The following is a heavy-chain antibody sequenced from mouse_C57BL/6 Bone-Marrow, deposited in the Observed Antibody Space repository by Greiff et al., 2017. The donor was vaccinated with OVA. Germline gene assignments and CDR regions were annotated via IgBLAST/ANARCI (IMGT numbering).Heavy chain of an antibody. CDR2: ISPRSGNT. J-gene: IGHJ3*01. CDR3: ARKGTMGGWFAY. CDR1: GYTFTSYG. V-gene: IGHV1-81*01. Sequence: QVQLQQSGAELARPGASVKLSCQASGYTFTSYGISWVKQRTGQGLEWIGEISPRSGNTYYNEKFKGKATLTADKSSSTAYMELRSLTSEDSAVYFCARKGTMGGWFAYWGQGTLVTVSA. D-gene: IGHD2-3*01.